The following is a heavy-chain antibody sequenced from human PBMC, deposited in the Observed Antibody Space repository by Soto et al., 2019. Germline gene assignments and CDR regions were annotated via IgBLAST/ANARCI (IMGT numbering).Heavy chain of an antibody. V-gene: IGHV1-18*04. Sequence: ASVKVSCKASGYTFTTYGIRWVRQAPGQGLEWMGWISPYNGTTKYAEKFQGEMTMTTDTAKSTAYMDLRSLRSDDTAVYYCARDGERDTGLNFYYFLHGMDAWGRGTRVTVSS. J-gene: IGHJ6*02. CDR3: ARDGERDTGLNFYYFLHGMDA. CDR2: ISPYNGTT. CDR1: GYTFTTYG. D-gene: IGHD1-1*01.